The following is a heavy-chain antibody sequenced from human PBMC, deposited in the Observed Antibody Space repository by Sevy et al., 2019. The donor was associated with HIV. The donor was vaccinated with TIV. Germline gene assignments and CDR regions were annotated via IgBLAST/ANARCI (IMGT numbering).Heavy chain of an antibody. V-gene: IGHV1-69*13. J-gene: IGHJ4*02. CDR3: AKDLSDYFDY. CDR2: IIPILGTV. CDR1: GGTFSSYG. D-gene: IGHD6-19*01. Sequence: ASVKVSCKASGGTFSSYGISWVRQAPGQGLEWMGGIIPILGTVNYAQKFQGRVTITADESTKTAYMELSSLRSEDTAVYYCAKDLSDYFDYWGQGTLVTVSS.